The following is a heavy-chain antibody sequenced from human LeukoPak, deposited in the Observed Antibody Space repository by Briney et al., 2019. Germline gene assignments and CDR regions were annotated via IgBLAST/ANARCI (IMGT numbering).Heavy chain of an antibody. CDR2: IDPSDSYT. J-gene: IGHJ4*02. CDR3: ARHYYGSGSYEDFDY. D-gene: IGHD3-10*01. CDR1: GYSFTSYW. Sequence: GESLKISRKGSGYSFTSYWISWVRQMPGKGLEWMGRIDPSDSYTNYSPSFQGHVTISADKSISTAYLQWSSLKASDTAMYYCARHYYGSGSYEDFDYWGQGTLVTVSS. V-gene: IGHV5-10-1*01.